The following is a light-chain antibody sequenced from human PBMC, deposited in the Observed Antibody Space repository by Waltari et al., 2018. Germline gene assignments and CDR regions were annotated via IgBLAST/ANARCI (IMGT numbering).Light chain of an antibody. Sequence: QSVLTQPPSVSAAPGQKVTISCSGSSSNIGNNYVSWYQQFPGTAPKLLIYDNGKRPSGIPDRFSGSKSGTSATLGITGLQTGDEADYYCGTWDSSLSAPVFGGGTKLTVL. J-gene: IGLJ3*02. CDR3: GTWDSSLSAPV. V-gene: IGLV1-51*01. CDR2: DNG. CDR1: SSNIGNNY.